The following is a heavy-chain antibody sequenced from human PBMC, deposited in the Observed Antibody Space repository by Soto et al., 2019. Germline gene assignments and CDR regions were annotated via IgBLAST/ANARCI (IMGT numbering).Heavy chain of an antibody. J-gene: IGHJ4*02. CDR1: GFTFSDYA. CDR3: AKVSAPYCTHGVCYFFDS. D-gene: IGHD2-8*01. Sequence: DVKLLESGGGLVQPGGSLRLSCVASGFTFSDYAMTWVRQAPGKWLEWVSSISDSGRTTYFGDSLQGRFTISRDNSKNTLYLEMNSPRVEDTAIYYCAKVSAPYCTHGVCYFFDSWGQGTRVAVSS. CDR2: ISDSGRTT. V-gene: IGHV3-23*01.